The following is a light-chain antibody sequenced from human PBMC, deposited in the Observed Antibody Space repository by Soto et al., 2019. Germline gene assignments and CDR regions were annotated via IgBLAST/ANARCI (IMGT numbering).Light chain of an antibody. CDR3: QQSYSTWT. CDR2: AAS. Sequence: DIQMTHSPSSLSASVVDRVSITCRASQSISSYLNWYQQKPGKAPKLLIYAASSLQSGVPSRFSGSGSGTDFTLTISSLQPEDFATYYCQQSYSTWTFGQGTKVDIK. J-gene: IGKJ1*01. CDR1: QSISSY. V-gene: IGKV1-39*01.